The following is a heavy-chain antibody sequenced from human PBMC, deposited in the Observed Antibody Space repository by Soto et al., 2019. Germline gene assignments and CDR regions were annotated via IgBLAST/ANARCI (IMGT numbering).Heavy chain of an antibody. Sequence: ASVKVSCKASGDTFTRHSLIWVRQAPGQGPEWMGWITGGSGNTHYAQKFQGRVSMTTDTSTSTAYMQLWSLRSDDTAVYYCARPSSYGSYYYFDLWGQGTPVTVSS. CDR3: ARPSSYGSYYYFDL. CDR1: GDTFTRHS. V-gene: IGHV1-18*04. CDR2: ITGGSGNT. J-gene: IGHJ4*02. D-gene: IGHD1-26*01.